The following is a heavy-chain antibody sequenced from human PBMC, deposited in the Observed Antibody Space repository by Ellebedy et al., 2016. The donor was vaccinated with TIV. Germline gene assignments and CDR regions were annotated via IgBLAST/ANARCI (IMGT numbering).Heavy chain of an antibody. V-gene: IGHV3-7*04. D-gene: IGHD2-2*01. Sequence: GESLKISCAASGFTFSRYWMSWLRQAPVKGLEYVAHIKFDEIEKYHADSVKGRITISRDNARNSLYLQMNNLRVDDKAVYFCARDTVQVPDGDAFDIWGQGTTVTVSS. CDR2: IKFDEIEK. J-gene: IGHJ3*02. CDR1: GFTFSRYW. CDR3: ARDTVQVPDGDAFDI.